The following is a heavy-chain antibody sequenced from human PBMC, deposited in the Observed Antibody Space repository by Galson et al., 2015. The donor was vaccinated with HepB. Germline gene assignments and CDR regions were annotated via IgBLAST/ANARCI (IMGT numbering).Heavy chain of an antibody. CDR3: ARDPTRVPAAIEGPQANYYYMDV. V-gene: IGHV1-8*01. Sequence: SVKVSCKASGYTFTSYDINWVRQATGQGLEWMGWMNPNSGNIGYAQKFQGRVTITADESTSTAYMELSSLRSEDTAVYYCARDPTRVPAAIEGPQANYYYMDVWGKGTTVTVSS. D-gene: IGHD2-2*01. CDR1: GYTFTSYD. CDR2: MNPNSGNI. J-gene: IGHJ6*03.